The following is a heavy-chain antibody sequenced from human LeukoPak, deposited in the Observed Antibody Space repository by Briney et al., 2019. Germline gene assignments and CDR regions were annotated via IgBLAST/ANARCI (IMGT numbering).Heavy chain of an antibody. Sequence: ASVKVSCKASGYTFTGYYMHWVRQAPGQGLEWMGWINPNSGGTNYAQKFQGRVTMTRDTSISTAYMELSRLRSDDTAVYYCARGLVDYGSGSYSSSDAFDIWGQGTMVTVSS. D-gene: IGHD3-10*01. CDR1: GYTFTGYY. CDR2: INPNSGGT. V-gene: IGHV1-2*02. CDR3: ARGLVDYGSGSYSSSDAFDI. J-gene: IGHJ3*02.